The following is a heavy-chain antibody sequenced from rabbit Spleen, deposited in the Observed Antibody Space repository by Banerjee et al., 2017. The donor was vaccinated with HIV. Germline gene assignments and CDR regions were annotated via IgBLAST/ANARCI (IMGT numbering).Heavy chain of an antibody. Sequence: QLVESGGGLVKPEGSLKLSCTASGFSFSSSDYMCWVRQAPGKGLEWIGIIYPITETTYYANWVNGRFTISSDNAQNTVDLQMNSLTAADTATYFCAREDVGGSISLWGQGTLVTVS. CDR1: GFSFSSSDY. V-gene: IGHV1S7*01. CDR2: IYPITETT. D-gene: IGHD1-1*01. J-gene: IGHJ4*01. CDR3: AREDVGGSISL.